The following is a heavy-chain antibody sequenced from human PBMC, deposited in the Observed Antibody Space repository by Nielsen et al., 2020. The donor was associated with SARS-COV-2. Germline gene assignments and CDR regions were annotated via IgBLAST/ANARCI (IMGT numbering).Heavy chain of an antibody. CDR3: ASGGYYDSSGYSDY. Sequence: GEFLKISCAASGFTFSSYAMHWVRQAPGKGLEWVAVISYDGSNKYYADSVKGRFTISRDNSKNTLYLQMNSLRAEDTAVYYCASGGYYDSSGYSDYWGQGTLVTVSS. V-gene: IGHV3-30-3*01. CDR2: ISYDGSNK. J-gene: IGHJ4*02. D-gene: IGHD3-22*01. CDR1: GFTFSSYA.